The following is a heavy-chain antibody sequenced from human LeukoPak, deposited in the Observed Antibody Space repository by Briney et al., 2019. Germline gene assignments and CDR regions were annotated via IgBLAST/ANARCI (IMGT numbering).Heavy chain of an antibody. CDR2: ISAYNGNI. Sequence: GSSVKVSCKASGGTFSSYAISWVRQAPGQGLEWMGWISAYNGNINYAENLQGRVTMTTDTSTNTAYMELRSLKSDDTAVYYCTRDCSGGSCYLVPSRFDPWGQGTLVTVSS. CDR1: GGTFSSYA. V-gene: IGHV1-18*01. J-gene: IGHJ5*02. D-gene: IGHD2-15*01. CDR3: TRDCSGGSCYLVPSRFDP.